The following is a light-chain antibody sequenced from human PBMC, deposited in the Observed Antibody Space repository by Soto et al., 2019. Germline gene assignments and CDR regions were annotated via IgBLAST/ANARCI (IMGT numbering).Light chain of an antibody. J-gene: IGKJ3*01. CDR1: QSVRSNF. CDR2: DAY. V-gene: IGKV3D-20*02. Sequence: EIVLTQSPGTLSLSPGDTATLSCRASQSVRSNFLAWYQHKPGQAPRLLIHDAYSRATGIPDRFSDSGSDRDFTLTISSLEPEDFAVYYCQQRSNWPLFTFGPGTKVDIK. CDR3: QQRSNWPLFT.